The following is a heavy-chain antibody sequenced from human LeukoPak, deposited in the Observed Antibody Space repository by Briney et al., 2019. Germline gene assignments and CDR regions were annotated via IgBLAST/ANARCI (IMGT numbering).Heavy chain of an antibody. D-gene: IGHD6-19*01. Sequence: PGGSLRLSCAASGFTFSTYSMNWVRRAPGKGLEWVSSISSSGSYIYYADSVKGRFTISRDNAKNSLYLQMNSLRAEDTAVYYCARDRGGSGWYDYWGQGTLVTVSS. CDR1: GFTFSTYS. J-gene: IGHJ4*02. CDR3: ARDRGGSGWYDY. V-gene: IGHV3-21*01. CDR2: ISSSGSYI.